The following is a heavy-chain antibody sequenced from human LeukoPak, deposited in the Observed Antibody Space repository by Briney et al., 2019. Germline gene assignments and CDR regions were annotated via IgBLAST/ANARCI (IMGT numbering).Heavy chain of an antibody. V-gene: IGHV3-23*01. CDR1: GFTFSSYA. J-gene: IGHJ4*02. Sequence: GGSLRLSCAASGFTFSSYAKTWIRQPPAQGLEWVSSISGSGTTYYADSVKGRFTISRDNSKNTLYLQMSSLRVEDTAVYYCAKRWDVRYFDYWGQGTLVTVSS. D-gene: IGHD1-26*01. CDR2: ISGSGTT. CDR3: AKRWDVRYFDY.